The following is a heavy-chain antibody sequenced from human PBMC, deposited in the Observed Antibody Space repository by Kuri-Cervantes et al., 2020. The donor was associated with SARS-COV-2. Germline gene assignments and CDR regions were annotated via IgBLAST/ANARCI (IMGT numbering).Heavy chain of an antibody. CDR2: IYGGGCST. V-gene: IGHV3-23*03. J-gene: IGHJ4*02. Sequence: GESLKISCAASGFTFSSYSMSWVRQAPGKGLEWGSGIYGGGCSTYYADSVKGRFTISRDNSKNTLYLQMNSLRAEDTAVDYCAKGGGGPSVDFDYWGQGTLVTVSS. D-gene: IGHD3-16*01. CDR3: AKGGGGPSVDFDY. CDR1: GFTFSSYS.